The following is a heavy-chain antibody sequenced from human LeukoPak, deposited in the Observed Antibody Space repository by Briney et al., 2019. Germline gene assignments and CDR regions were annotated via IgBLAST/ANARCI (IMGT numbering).Heavy chain of an antibody. D-gene: IGHD3-9*01. Sequence: ASVRVSCKASGYXFTGYYIHWVRQAPGQGLEWMGWINPNSGDTNYEQKFQGRVTMTRDTSISTSSMELSSLRSDDTAVYYCTRDDWDQRSFSMDYWGQGTLVTVSS. CDR3: TRDDWDQRSFSMDY. J-gene: IGHJ4*02. CDR2: INPNSGDT. CDR1: GYXFTGYY. V-gene: IGHV1-2*02.